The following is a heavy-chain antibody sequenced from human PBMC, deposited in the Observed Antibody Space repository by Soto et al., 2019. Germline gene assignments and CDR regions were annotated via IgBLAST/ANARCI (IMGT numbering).Heavy chain of an antibody. V-gene: IGHV4-34*01. CDR1: GGSFNDYY. Sequence: SETLSLTCVVYGGSFNDYYWSWIRQPPGKGLEWIGEINHSGSINYNPSLKSRVTISVDTSKNQFSLKLSSVTAADTAVYYCARGAYYDTSGYYPGWFDPWGQGTLVTVS. D-gene: IGHD3-22*01. J-gene: IGHJ5*02. CDR2: INHSGSI. CDR3: ARGAYYDTSGYYPGWFDP.